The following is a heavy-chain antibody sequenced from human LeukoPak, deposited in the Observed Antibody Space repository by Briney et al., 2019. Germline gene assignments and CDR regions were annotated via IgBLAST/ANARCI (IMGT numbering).Heavy chain of an antibody. J-gene: IGHJ6*03. Sequence: PSQTLSLTCTVSGGSISSGDYYWSWIRQPPGKGLEWIGYIYYSGSTYYNPSLKSRVTISVDTSKNQFSLKLSSVTAADTAVYYCARVPPGYYYYMDVWGKGTTVTVSS. CDR3: ARVPPGYYYYMDV. CDR1: GGSISSGDYY. CDR2: IYYSGST. V-gene: IGHV4-30-4*08.